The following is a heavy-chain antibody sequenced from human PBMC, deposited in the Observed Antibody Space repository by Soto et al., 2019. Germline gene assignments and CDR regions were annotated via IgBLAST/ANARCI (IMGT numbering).Heavy chain of an antibody. Sequence: EVQLVESGGGLVQPGGSLRLSCAASGFTFSSYWMSWVRQAPGKGLEWVANIKQDGSEKYYVDSVKGRFTISRDNAKNSLYLQMNSLRAEDTAVYYCARDIVVVVAATMGFDHWGQGTLVTVSS. J-gene: IGHJ5*02. D-gene: IGHD2-15*01. CDR3: ARDIVVVVAATMGFDH. CDR2: IKQDGSEK. V-gene: IGHV3-7*01. CDR1: GFTFSSYW.